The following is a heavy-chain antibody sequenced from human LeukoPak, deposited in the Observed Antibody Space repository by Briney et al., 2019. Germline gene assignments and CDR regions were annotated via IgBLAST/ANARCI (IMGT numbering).Heavy chain of an antibody. CDR3: AREHEFAAFDI. V-gene: IGHV4-59*01. J-gene: IGHJ3*02. CDR1: GGSISSYY. Sequence: PSETLSLTCTVSGGSISSYYWSWIRQPPGKGLEWIGYIYYSGSTNYNPSLKSRVTISVDTSKNQFSLKLSSVTAADTAVCYCAREHEFAAFDIWGQGTTVTVSS. CDR2: IYYSGST.